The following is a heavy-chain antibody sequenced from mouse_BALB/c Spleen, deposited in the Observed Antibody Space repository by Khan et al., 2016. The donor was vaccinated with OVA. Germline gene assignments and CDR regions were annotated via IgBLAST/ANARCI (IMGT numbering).Heavy chain of an antibody. V-gene: IGHV1-5*01. Sequence: EVKLLESGTVLARPGASVKMSCKASGYSFTSYWMHWVKQRPGQGLEWIGANYPGNSDTSYNQKFKGKAKLTAVTSASTAYIELSSLTNEDSAVYYCTDGNYVGWFAYWGQGTLVTVSA. CDR1: GYSFTSYW. D-gene: IGHD2-1*01. CDR2: NYPGNSDT. CDR3: TDGNYVGWFAY. J-gene: IGHJ3*01.